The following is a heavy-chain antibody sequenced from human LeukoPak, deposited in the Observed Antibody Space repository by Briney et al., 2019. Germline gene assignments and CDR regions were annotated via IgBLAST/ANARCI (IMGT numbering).Heavy chain of an antibody. J-gene: IGHJ1*01. D-gene: IGHD2-15*01. CDR1: GFTFSSYD. CDR3: ASDSYSPEYFQH. V-gene: IGHV3-13*05. Sequence: GGSLRLSCAASGFTFSSYDMHWVRQAAGKGLEWVSAIGTAGDPYYPGSVKGRFTISRDNSKNTLYLQMNSLRAEDTAVYYCASDSYSPEYFQHWGQGTLVTVSS. CDR2: IGTAGDP.